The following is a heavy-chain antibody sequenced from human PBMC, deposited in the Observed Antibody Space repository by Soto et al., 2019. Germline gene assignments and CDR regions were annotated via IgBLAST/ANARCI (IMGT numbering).Heavy chain of an antibody. V-gene: IGHV3-30*18. D-gene: IGHD6-6*01. Sequence: GGSLRLSCAASGFTFSSYGMHWVRQAPGKGLEWVAVISYDGSNKYYADSVKGRFTISRDNSKNTLYLQMNSLRAEDTAVYYCAKVGAPSSSGYYYYGMNVWGQGTTVTVSS. J-gene: IGHJ6*02. CDR2: ISYDGSNK. CDR3: AKVGAPSSSGYYYYGMNV. CDR1: GFTFSSYG.